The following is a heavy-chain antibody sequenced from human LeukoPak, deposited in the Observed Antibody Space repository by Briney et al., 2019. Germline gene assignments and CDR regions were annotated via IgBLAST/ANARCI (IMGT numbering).Heavy chain of an antibody. V-gene: IGHV4-59*02. D-gene: IGHD5-18*01. CDR2: IYYTET. J-gene: IGHJ6*03. Sequence: SETLSLTCTVSGGSVSNYYWSWIRQSPGKGLEWIGYIYYTETSYNPSLKSRVTISVDTSKNQFSLKLTSVTAADTAVYYCARTTEGGYTYGYFYYYYMDVWGKGTTVTVSS. CDR1: GGSVSNYY. CDR3: ARTTEGGYTYGYFYYYYMDV.